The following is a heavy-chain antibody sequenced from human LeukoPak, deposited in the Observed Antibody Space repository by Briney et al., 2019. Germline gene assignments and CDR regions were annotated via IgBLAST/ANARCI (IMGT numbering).Heavy chain of an antibody. D-gene: IGHD5-18*01. V-gene: IGHV1-46*01. CDR1: GYTFTNYY. CDR3: ARESVRDTATFYYFDY. Sequence: ASVKVSCKASGYTFTNYYMHWVRQAPGQGLEWMGVINPTGGTTTYAQKFQGRVTITADKSTSTAYMELSSLRSEDTAVYYCARESVRDTATFYYFDYWGQGTLVTVSS. CDR2: INPTGGTT. J-gene: IGHJ4*02.